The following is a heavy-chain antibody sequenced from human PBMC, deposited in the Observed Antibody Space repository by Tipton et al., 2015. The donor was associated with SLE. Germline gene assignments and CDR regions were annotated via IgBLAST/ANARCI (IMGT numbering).Heavy chain of an antibody. J-gene: IGHJ4*02. Sequence: TLSLTCTVSGGSINSYYWGWIRQPPGKGLEWIGSVFYSGITYYNPSLKSRVTISVDTSKNQFSLKLGSVTAADTAVYYCARDEYRYDTTGYHLLGHFDFWGQGTLVTVSS. D-gene: IGHD3-22*01. V-gene: IGHV4-39*07. CDR2: VFYSGIT. CDR3: ARDEYRYDTTGYHLLGHFDF. CDR1: GGSINSYY.